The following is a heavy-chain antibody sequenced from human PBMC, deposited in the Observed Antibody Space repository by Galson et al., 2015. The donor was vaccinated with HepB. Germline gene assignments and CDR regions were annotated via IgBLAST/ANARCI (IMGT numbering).Heavy chain of an antibody. Sequence: SVKVSCKASGYTFTGYYMHWVRQAPGQGLEWMGWINPNSGGTNYAQKFQGRVTMTRDTSISTAYMELSRLRSDDTAVYYCARGGSYVGGYYYYYYMGVWGKGTTVTVSS. J-gene: IGHJ6*03. CDR3: ARGGSYVGGYYYYYYMGV. CDR1: GYTFTGYY. D-gene: IGHD1-26*01. V-gene: IGHV1-2*02. CDR2: INPNSGGT.